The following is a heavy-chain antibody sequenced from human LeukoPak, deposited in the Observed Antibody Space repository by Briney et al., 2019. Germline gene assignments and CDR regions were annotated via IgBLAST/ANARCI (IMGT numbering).Heavy chain of an antibody. CDR1: GVSISGSY. D-gene: IGHD1-26*01. CDR2: IYYSGST. Sequence: KASETLSLTCTVSGVSISGSYWIWIRQHPGKGLEWIGYIYYSGSTYYSPSLKSRVTISLDTSKNQFSLRLSSVTAADTAVYYCARGRGAGATISDYWGQGTLVTVSS. CDR3: ARGRGAGATISDY. J-gene: IGHJ4*02. V-gene: IGHV4-31*03.